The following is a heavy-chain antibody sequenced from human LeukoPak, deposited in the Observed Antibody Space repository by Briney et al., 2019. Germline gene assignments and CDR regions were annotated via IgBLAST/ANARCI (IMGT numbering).Heavy chain of an antibody. CDR3: ARDHGRSLLDY. J-gene: IGHJ4*02. D-gene: IGHD1-26*01. V-gene: IGHV3-7*01. CDR2: IKQDGSEK. CDR1: GFTFSTYW. Sequence: PGGSLRLSCAASGFTFSTYWMSWVRQAPGKGLEWVANIKQDGSEKYYVDSVKGRFTISRDNAKNSLYLQMNSLRAEDTAVYHCARDHGRSLLDYWGQGTLVTVSS.